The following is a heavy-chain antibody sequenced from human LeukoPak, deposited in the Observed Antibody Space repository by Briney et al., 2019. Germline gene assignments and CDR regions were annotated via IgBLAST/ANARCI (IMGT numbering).Heavy chain of an antibody. J-gene: IGHJ6*03. CDR1: GGTFSSYA. Sequence: ASVKVSCKASGGTFSSYAISWVRQAPGQGLEWMGGIIPIFGTANYAQKFQGRVTITADKSTSTAYMELSRLRSDDTAVYYCARGGPQWLDYMDVWGKGTTVTVSS. CDR3: ARGGPQWLDYMDV. V-gene: IGHV1-69*06. CDR2: IIPIFGTA. D-gene: IGHD6-19*01.